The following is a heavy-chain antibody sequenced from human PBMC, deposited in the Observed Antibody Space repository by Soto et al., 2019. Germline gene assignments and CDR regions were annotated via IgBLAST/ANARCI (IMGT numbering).Heavy chain of an antibody. CDR1: GFTFSSYG. D-gene: IGHD2-21*02. J-gene: IGHJ6*02. CDR3: AKPRGGAYCGGDCYSAHGMDV. Sequence: GGSLRLSCAASGFTFSSYGMHWVRQAPGKGLEWVAVISYDGSNKYYADSVKGRFTISRDNSKNRLYLQMNSLRAEDTAVYYCAKPRGGAYCGGDCYSAHGMDVWGQGTTVTVSS. CDR2: ISYDGSNK. V-gene: IGHV3-30*18.